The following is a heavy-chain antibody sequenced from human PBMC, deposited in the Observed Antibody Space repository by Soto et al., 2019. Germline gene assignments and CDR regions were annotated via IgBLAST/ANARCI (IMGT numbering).Heavy chain of an antibody. Sequence: SLILSCAASGFSFDEYAMHWVRQAPGKGLEWVSGVSWNSGTMGYGDSVRGRFAISRDNAKNSLYLQMNSLTTEDTALYYCAKGFCSSTRCLTYSYMDVWGKGTTVTVSS. CDR3: AKGFCSSTRCLTYSYMDV. D-gene: IGHD2-2*01. J-gene: IGHJ6*03. CDR1: GFSFDEYA. V-gene: IGHV3-9*01. CDR2: VSWNSGTM.